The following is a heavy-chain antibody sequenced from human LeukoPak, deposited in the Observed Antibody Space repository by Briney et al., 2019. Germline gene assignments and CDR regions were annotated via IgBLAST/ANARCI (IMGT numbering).Heavy chain of an antibody. CDR3: ARVGSNYGGNDPLDY. Sequence: PSETLSLTCTVSGGSISSYYWSWIRQPPGKGLEWIGYIYYSGGTNYNPSLKSRVTISVDTSKNQFSLKLSSVTAADTAVYYCARVGSNYGGNDPLDYWGQGTLVTVSS. D-gene: IGHD4-23*01. CDR1: GGSISSYY. CDR2: IYYSGGT. V-gene: IGHV4-59*01. J-gene: IGHJ4*02.